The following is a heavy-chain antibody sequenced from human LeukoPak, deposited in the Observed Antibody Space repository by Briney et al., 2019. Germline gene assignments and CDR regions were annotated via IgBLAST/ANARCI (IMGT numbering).Heavy chain of an antibody. Sequence: GASVKVSCKASGYTFTSYDISWVRQATGQGLEWMGWMNPNSGNTGYAQKFQGRVTMTRNTSISTAYMELSSLRSEDTAVYYCARGSSGWVPYYYYYMDVWGEGTTVTISS. V-gene: IGHV1-8*01. CDR3: ARGSSGWVPYYYYYMDV. CDR2: MNPNSGNT. D-gene: IGHD6-19*01. CDR1: GYTFTSYD. J-gene: IGHJ6*03.